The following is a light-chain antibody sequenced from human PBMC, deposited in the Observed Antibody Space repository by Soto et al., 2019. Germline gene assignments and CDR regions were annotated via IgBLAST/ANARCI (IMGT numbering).Light chain of an antibody. CDR2: AAS. CDR3: QQSYSTPRT. J-gene: IGKJ1*01. CDR1: QSISSY. Sequence: DIQMTQSPSSLSASVGDRVTITCRASQSISSYLNWYQQKPGKAPKLLIYAASSLQSGVPSRFSGSGSGTDFTLTISSLQPEDFATYCRQQSYSTPRTFGQGTKVEIK. V-gene: IGKV1-39*01.